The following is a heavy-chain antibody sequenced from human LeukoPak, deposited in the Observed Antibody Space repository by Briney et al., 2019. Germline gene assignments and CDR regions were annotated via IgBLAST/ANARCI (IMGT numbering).Heavy chain of an antibody. J-gene: IGHJ6*03. V-gene: IGHV1-8*01. Sequence: ASVKVSCKASGYTFTSYDINWVRQATGQGLEWMGWMNPNSGNTGYAQKFQGRVTITRNTSISTAYMELSSLRSEDTAVYYCAMKSSLYYYYYMDVWGKGTTVTVSS. CDR1: GYTFTSYD. CDR3: AMKSSLYYYYYMDV. CDR2: MNPNSGNT.